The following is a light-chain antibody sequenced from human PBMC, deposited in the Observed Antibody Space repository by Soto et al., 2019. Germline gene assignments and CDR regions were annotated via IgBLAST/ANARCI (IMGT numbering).Light chain of an antibody. CDR3: PPPSKGPTDT. Sequence: EIVFTQSPSTLSCSAGERATLSCSASQIISSYLAWYEQKPGQAPRILIYDASNTATSIPARFSGSGSGKDLTPPISRIVHADVVANYCPPPSKGPTDTFGKGTKVDI. J-gene: IGKJ1*01. V-gene: IGKV3-11*01. CDR2: DAS. CDR1: QIISSY.